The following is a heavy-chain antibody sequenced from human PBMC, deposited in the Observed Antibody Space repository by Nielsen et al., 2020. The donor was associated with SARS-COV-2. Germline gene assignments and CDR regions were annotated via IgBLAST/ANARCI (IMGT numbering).Heavy chain of an antibody. Sequence: GESLKISCAASGITISYDYINGVRQAPGKGLEWVSAISGSGGSTYYADSVKGRFTISRDNSKNTLYLQMNSLRAEDTAVYYCAKEGNSGSDYDHWGQGTLVTVSS. CDR3: AKEGNSGSDYDH. J-gene: IGHJ5*02. V-gene: IGHV3-23*01. CDR1: GITISYDY. CDR2: ISGSGGST. D-gene: IGHD1-26*01.